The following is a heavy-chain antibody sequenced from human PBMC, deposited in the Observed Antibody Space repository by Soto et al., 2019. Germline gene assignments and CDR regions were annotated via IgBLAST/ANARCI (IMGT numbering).Heavy chain of an antibody. CDR2: IFHSGSS. Sequence: VQLQESSPGLVKPSATLSLTCAVSGGSISSDNWWRWVRLPPGKWLEWIGDIFHSGSSDYSPALKNRVTFTVDTSTNQFTLKLSSSTAADTAVYFCARGDLSYSRGWYDVDSWGQGPLVTVSS. CDR1: GGSISSDNW. V-gene: IGHV4-4*02. J-gene: IGHJ4*02. CDR3: ARGDLSYSRGWYDVDS. D-gene: IGHD6-19*01.